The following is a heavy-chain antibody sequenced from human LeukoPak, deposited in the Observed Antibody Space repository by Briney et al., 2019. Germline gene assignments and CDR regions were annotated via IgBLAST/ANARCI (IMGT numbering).Heavy chain of an antibody. CDR3: AREEYSTSFDY. CDR2: ITNDGSST. V-gene: IGHV3-74*01. Sequence: GGSLRLSCAASGLTFSSHWMHWVRQAPGKGLVWVSRITNDGSSTTYADSVKGRFTISRDNAKNMLYLQVNSLRVEDTAVYYCAREEYSTSFDYWGQGTLVTVSP. CDR1: GLTFSSHW. D-gene: IGHD6-6*01. J-gene: IGHJ4*02.